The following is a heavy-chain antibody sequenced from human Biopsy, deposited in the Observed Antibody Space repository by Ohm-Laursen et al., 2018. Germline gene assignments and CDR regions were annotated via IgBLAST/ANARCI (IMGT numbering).Heavy chain of an antibody. V-gene: IGHV1-69*06. Sequence: SVKVSCKAPGGTFSNYGVNWVRQAPGQGLEWLGGNIPILGTGNYAQKVQDRVTVAADTSTSTATMELRSLRSDDTAVYYCATKLTGYFHHWGQGTLVIVSS. CDR1: GGTFSNYG. CDR2: NIPILGTG. D-gene: IGHD3-9*01. CDR3: ATKLTGYFHH. J-gene: IGHJ1*01.